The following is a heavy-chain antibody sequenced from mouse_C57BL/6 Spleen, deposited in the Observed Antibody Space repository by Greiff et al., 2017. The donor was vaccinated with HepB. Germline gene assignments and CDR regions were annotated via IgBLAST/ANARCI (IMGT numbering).Heavy chain of an antibody. CDR1: GYTFTSYW. D-gene: IGHD3-2*02. CDR3: ARGRQLRLERGLDY. J-gene: IGHJ2*01. Sequence: VQLQQSGAELVRPGSSVKLSCKASGYTFTSYWMHWVKQRPIQGLEWIGNIAPSDSETHYNQKFKDKATLTVDKSSSTAYMQLSSLTSEDSAVYYCARGRQLRLERGLDYWGQVTTLTVSS. V-gene: IGHV1-52*01. CDR2: IAPSDSET.